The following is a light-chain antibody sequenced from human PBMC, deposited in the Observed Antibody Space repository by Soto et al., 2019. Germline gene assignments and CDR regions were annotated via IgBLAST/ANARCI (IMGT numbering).Light chain of an antibody. CDR1: SSDVGGFDH. Sequence: QSALTQPASVSGSPGQAITISCTGASSDVGGFDHASWYQQHPGKVPRLLIYDVSSRPSGVSDRFSGSRSGNTASLTISGLQAEDEADYYCNSFTTGNPDVFGTGTKLTVL. J-gene: IGLJ1*01. CDR3: NSFTTGNPDV. CDR2: DVS. V-gene: IGLV2-14*03.